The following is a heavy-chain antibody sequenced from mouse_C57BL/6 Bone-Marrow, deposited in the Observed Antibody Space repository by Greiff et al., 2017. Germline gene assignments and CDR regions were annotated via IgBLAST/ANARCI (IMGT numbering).Heavy chain of an antibody. V-gene: IGHV5-4*03. J-gene: IGHJ2*01. CDR3: ARGAGSPFDY. Sequence: DVMLVESGGGLVKPGGSLKLSCAASGFTFSSYAMSWVRQTPEKRLEWVATISDGGSYTYYPDNVKGRFTISRDNAKNNLYLQMSHLKSEDTAMYYCARGAGSPFDYWGQGTTLTVSS. CDR2: ISDGGSYT. CDR1: GFTFSSYA. D-gene: IGHD1-1*01.